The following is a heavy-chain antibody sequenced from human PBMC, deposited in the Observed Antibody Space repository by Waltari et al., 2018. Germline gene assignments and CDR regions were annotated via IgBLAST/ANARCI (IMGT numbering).Heavy chain of an antibody. CDR3: AKDRVAAAGTSES. J-gene: IGHJ5*02. CDR2: IYSGGST. D-gene: IGHD6-13*01. Sequence: EVQLLESGGGLVQPGGSLRLSCAASGFTFSSYAMSWVRQAPGKGLEWVSVIYSGGSTYYADSVKGRFTISRDNSKNTLYLQMNSLRAEDTAVYYCAKDRVAAAGTSESWGQGTLVTVSS. V-gene: IGHV3-23*03. CDR1: GFTFSSYA.